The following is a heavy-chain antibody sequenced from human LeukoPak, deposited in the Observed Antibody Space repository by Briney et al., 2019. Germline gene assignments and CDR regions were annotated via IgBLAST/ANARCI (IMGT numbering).Heavy chain of an antibody. CDR2: IYTSGRT. CDR1: GGSISSGSYY. V-gene: IGHV4-61*02. CDR3: ARVRKEWELLKDVRYFDY. D-gene: IGHD1-26*01. J-gene: IGHJ4*02. Sequence: SETLSLTCTVSGGSISSGSYYWSWIRPPAGKGLEWIGRIYTSGRTNYNPSLKSRVTISVDTSKNQSSLKLSSVTAADTAVYYCARVRKEWELLKDVRYFDYWGQGTLVTVSS.